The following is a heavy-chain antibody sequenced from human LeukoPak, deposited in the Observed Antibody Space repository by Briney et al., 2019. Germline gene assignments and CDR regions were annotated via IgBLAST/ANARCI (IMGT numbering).Heavy chain of an antibody. CDR1: GYTFTSYG. CDR3: AREGYFGSGIDYFYGMDV. D-gene: IGHD3-10*01. J-gene: IGHJ6*02. Sequence: ASVKVSCKASGYTFTSYGISWVRQAPGQGLEWMGWISAYNGDTKYPQNLQGRVTMTADTSTSTAYMELKGLRSDDTAVYFCAREGYFGSGIDYFYGMDVWGQGTKVTVSS. CDR2: ISAYNGDT. V-gene: IGHV1-18*01.